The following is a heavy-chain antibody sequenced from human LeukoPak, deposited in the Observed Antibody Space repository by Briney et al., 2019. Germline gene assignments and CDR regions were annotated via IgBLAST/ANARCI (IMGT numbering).Heavy chain of an antibody. CDR1: GYTFTTYG. CDR3: ARGQVDY. CDR2: INAGNGNT. J-gene: IGHJ4*02. V-gene: IGHV1-3*01. Sequence: ASVKVSCKASGYTFTTYGVHWVRQAPGQGLEWMGWINAGNGNTKYSQKFQGRVTITRDTSASTAYMELSSLRSEDTAVYYCARGQVDYWGQGTLVTVSS.